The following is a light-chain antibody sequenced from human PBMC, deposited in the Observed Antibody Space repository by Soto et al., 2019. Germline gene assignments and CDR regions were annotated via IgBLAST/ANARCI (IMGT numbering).Light chain of an antibody. CDR2: KAS. Sequence: DIQMTQSPSTLSASVGDRVTITCRASQSSSNYLAWYQQKPGKAPNLLIYKASTLQSVVPSRFSGSGSGTEFTLTISSLQPEDFATYYCQHRTFGQGTKLEIK. J-gene: IGKJ2*01. CDR3: QHRT. V-gene: IGKV1-5*03. CDR1: QSSSNY.